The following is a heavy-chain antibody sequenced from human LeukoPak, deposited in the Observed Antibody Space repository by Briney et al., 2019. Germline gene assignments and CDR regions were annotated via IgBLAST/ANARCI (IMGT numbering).Heavy chain of an antibody. J-gene: IGHJ5*02. CDR2: IYPGDSDT. V-gene: IGHV5-51*01. CDR3: ARQVGDDWFDP. Sequence: GESLEISCQGSGYRFTSYWIGGVRQMPGKGLGWMGIIYPGDSDTRYSPSFQGQVTISADKSITTASLPWSSLQASHTAMYYCARQVGDDWFDPWGQGTLVTVSS. D-gene: IGHD3-16*01. CDR1: GYRFTSYW.